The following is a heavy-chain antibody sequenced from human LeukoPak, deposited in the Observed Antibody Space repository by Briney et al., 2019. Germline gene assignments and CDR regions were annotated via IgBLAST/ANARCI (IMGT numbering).Heavy chain of an antibody. CDR1: GYTFTVYN. V-gene: IGHV1-2*02. CDR3: ARNDVGFRDYYFDY. J-gene: IGHJ4*02. CDR2: INPNSGST. D-gene: IGHD1-1*01. Sequence: ASVTLSCTASGYTFTVYNIHWVRQAPGQGLEGMGWINPNSGSTNYAHKLQGRVTMTRDTSMSTAHMELSRLRSDDTAVYYWARNDVGFRDYYFDYWGQGTPGTMSS.